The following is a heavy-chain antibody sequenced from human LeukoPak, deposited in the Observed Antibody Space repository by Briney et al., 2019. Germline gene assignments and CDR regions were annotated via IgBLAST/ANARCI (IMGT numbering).Heavy chain of an antibody. D-gene: IGHD4-23*01. V-gene: IGHV3-21*01. CDR3: AGGNFGYWFDP. Sequence: GGSLRLSCVASGFTFRSYSMNWVRQAPGKGLEWVSSITSSSNYIYYADSVKGRLTISRDNAKNSLYLQMNSLRAEDTAVYYCAGGNFGYWFDPWGQGTLVTVSS. CDR1: GFTFRSYS. J-gene: IGHJ5*02. CDR2: ITSSSNYI.